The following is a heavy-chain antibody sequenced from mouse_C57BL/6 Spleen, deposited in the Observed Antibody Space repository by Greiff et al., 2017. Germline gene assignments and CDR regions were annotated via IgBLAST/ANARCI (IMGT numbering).Heavy chain of an antibody. J-gene: IGHJ3*01. CDR2: ISSGGDYI. Sequence: EVKLVESGEGLVKPGGSLKLSCAASGFTFSSYGMPWVRQTPEKGLEWVAYISSGGDYIYYADTVKGRFTISRDNARNTLYLQRSRLKSEDTAMYYCTGGAYYDDYGFADWGQGTLVTVAA. CDR1: GFTFSSYG. CDR3: TGGAYYDDYGFAD. V-gene: IGHV5-9-1*02. D-gene: IGHD2-13*01.